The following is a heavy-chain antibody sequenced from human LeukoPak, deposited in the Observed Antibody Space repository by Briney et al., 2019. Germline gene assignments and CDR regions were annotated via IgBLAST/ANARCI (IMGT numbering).Heavy chain of an antibody. CDR3: ARGHDYGDYGGDWSPIFFDY. V-gene: IGHV1-18*01. CDR2: ISAYNGNT. CDR1: GYTFTSYG. D-gene: IGHD4-17*01. Sequence: ASVKVSCKASGYTFTSYGISWVRQAPGQGLEWMGWISAYNGNTNYAQKLQGRVTMTTDTSTSTAYMELRSLRSDDTAVYYCARGHDYGDYGGDWSPIFFDYWGQGTLVTVSS. J-gene: IGHJ4*02.